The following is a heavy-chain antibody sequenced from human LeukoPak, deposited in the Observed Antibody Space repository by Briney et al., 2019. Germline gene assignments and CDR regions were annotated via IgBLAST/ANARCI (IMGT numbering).Heavy chain of an antibody. Sequence: SVKVSCKASGFTFTSSAVQWVRQARGQRLEWIGWIVVGSGNTNYAQKFQERVTITRDMSTSTAYMELSSLRSEDTAVYYCAAATPTNSGYYSGWFDPWGQGTLVTVSS. D-gene: IGHD3-22*01. J-gene: IGHJ5*02. V-gene: IGHV1-58*01. CDR2: IVVGSGNT. CDR3: AAATPTNSGYYSGWFDP. CDR1: GFTFTSSA.